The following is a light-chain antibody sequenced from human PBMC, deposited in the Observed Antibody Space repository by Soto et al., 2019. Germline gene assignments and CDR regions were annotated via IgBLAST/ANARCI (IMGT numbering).Light chain of an antibody. CDR2: EVT. Sequence: QSALTHPPSASGSPRQSVTISCTGTSSDVGGYNYVSWYQQYPGRAPKLMIYEVTKRPSGVPDRFSGSKSGNTASLTVSGLQAEDEADYYCSSYAASNNFYFVFGGGTKVTVL. J-gene: IGLJ3*02. V-gene: IGLV2-8*01. CDR3: SSYAASNNFYFV. CDR1: SSDVGGYNY.